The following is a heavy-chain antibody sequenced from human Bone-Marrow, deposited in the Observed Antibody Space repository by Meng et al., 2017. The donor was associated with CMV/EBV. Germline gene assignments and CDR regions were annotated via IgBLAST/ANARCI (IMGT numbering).Heavy chain of an antibody. J-gene: IGHJ5*02. CDR2: INPSGGST. CDR1: GYTFTSYY. CDR3: ARSYYCSSTSCYGWFDP. Sequence: ASVKVSCKASGYTFTSYYMHWVRQAPGQGLEWMGIINPSGGSTSYAQKFQGRVTMTRDTSTSTVYMELSSLRSEDTAVYYCARSYYCSSTSCYGWFDPWGQGTLVTVSS. V-gene: IGHV1-46*01. D-gene: IGHD2-2*01.